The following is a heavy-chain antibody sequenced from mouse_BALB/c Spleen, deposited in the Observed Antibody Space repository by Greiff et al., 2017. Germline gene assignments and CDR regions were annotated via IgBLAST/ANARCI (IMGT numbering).Heavy chain of an antibody. CDR3: TRGLLFAY. J-gene: IGHJ3*01. CDR1: GFTFSNYW. Sequence: EVQGVESGGGLVQPGGSMKLSCVASGFTFSNYWMNWVRQSPEKGLEWVAEIRLKSNNYATHYAESVKGRFTISRDDSKSSVYLQMNNLRAEDTGIYYCTRGLLFAYWGQGTLVTVSA. D-gene: IGHD1-1*01. V-gene: IGHV6-6*02. CDR2: IRLKSNNYAT.